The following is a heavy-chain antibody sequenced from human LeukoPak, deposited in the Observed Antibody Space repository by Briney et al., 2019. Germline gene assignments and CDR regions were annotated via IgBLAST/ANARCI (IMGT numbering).Heavy chain of an antibody. Sequence: GGSLRLSCAASGFTFSDYYMSWIRQAPGKGLEWVSYISSSSYTNYADSVKGRFTISRDNAKNSLYLQMNSLRAEDTAVYYCARASRSRGYFDWLPHPTYFDYWGQGTLVTVSS. CDR3: ARASRSRGYFDWLPHPTYFDY. V-gene: IGHV3-11*06. D-gene: IGHD3-9*01. CDR2: ISSSSYT. CDR1: GFTFSDYY. J-gene: IGHJ4*02.